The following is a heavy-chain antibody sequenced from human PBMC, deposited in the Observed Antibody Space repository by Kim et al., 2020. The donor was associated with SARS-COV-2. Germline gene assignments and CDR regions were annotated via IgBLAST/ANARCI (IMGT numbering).Heavy chain of an antibody. V-gene: IGHV5-51*01. CDR3: ATPGPRNYYDSSGYPNGEDAFDI. Sequence: GESLKISCKGSGYSFTSYWIGWVRQMPGKGLEWMGIIYPGDSDTRYSPSFQGQVTISADKSISTAYLQWSSLKASDTAMYYCATPGPRNYYDSSGYPNGEDAFDIWGQGTMVTVSS. J-gene: IGHJ3*02. CDR1: GYSFTSYW. D-gene: IGHD3-22*01. CDR2: IYPGDSDT.